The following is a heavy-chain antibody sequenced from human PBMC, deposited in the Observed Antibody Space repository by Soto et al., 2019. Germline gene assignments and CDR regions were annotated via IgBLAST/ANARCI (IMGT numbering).Heavy chain of an antibody. CDR2: INPNSGGT. J-gene: IGHJ4*02. CDR3: AREPLVVATGFDY. Sequence: ASVKVSCKASGYTFTSYYMHWVRQAPGQGLEWMGWINPNSGGTNYAQKFQGWVTMTRDTSISTAYMELSRLRSDDTAVYYCAREPLVVATGFDYWGQGTLVTVSS. D-gene: IGHD5-12*01. V-gene: IGHV1-2*04. CDR1: GYTFTSYY.